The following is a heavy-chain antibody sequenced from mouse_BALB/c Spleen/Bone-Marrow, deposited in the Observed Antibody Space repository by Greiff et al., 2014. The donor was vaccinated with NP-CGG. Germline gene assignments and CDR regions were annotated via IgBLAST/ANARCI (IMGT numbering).Heavy chain of an antibody. V-gene: IGHV14-3*02. D-gene: IGHD2-3*01. Sequence: EVKLVESGADLVKPGASVKLSCTTSGFNIKDPFMHWVKQRPEQGLEWIGRIDPASGNTKYDPKFQGKATITADTSSNKVSLQLSGLTSEDTAVYYCAHDAPFTYWGQGTLVTVSA. J-gene: IGHJ3*01. CDR1: GFNIKDPF. CDR2: IDPASGNT. CDR3: AHDAPFTY.